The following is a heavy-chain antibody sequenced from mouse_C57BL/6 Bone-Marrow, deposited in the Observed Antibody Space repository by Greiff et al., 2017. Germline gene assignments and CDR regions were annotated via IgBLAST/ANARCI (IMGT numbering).Heavy chain of an antibody. V-gene: IGHV14-1*01. CDR3: TNGNCGIFDV. CDR2: IDPEDGDT. J-gene: IGHJ1*03. D-gene: IGHD2-1*01. CDR1: GFNIKDYY. Sequence: VQLQQSGAELVRPGASVKLSCTASGFNIKDYYMHWVKQRPEQGLEWIGRIDPEDGDTEYAPKFQGKATITADTSSNTAYLQLSSLTSEDTAVYYCTNGNCGIFDVWGTGTTVTVSS.